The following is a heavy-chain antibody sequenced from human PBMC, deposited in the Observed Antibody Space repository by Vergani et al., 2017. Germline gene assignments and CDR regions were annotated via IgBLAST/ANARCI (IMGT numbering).Heavy chain of an antibody. CDR3: VRVKGSNWNDHLYDI. D-gene: IGHD1-1*01. CDR1: GFIFSDHY. J-gene: IGHJ3*02. Sequence: EVQLVESGGGLVQPGRSLRLSCAAPGFIFSDHYMDWVRQAPGKGLEWVGRIRNKANDYTTQYAASVKGRFTISRDDSKSYLYLQMNSLQTEDTALYYCVRVKGSNWNDHLYDIWGQGTLVTVSS. V-gene: IGHV3-72*01. CDR2: IRNKANDYTT.